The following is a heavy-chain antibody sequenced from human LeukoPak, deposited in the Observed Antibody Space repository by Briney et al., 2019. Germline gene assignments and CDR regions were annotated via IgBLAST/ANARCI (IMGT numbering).Heavy chain of an antibody. J-gene: IGHJ5*02. CDR2: MNPNSGNT. Sequence: GASVKVSCKASGYTFTSYDINWVRQATGQGLEWMGWMNPNSGNTGYAQKFQGRVTMTRNTSISTAYMELSSLRSEDTAVYYCARVVVVVAATYNWFDPWGQGTLVTVSS. CDR3: ARVVVVVAATYNWFDP. D-gene: IGHD2-15*01. CDR1: GYTFTSYD. V-gene: IGHV1-8*01.